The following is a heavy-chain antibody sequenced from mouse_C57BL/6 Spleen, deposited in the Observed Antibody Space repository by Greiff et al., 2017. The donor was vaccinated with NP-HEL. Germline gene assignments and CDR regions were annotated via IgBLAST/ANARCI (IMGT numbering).Heavy chain of an antibody. D-gene: IGHD2-3*01. Sequence: QVQLKQSGAELVRPGASVTLSCKASGYTFTDYEMHWVKQTPVHGLEWIGAIDPETGGTAYNQKFKGKAILTADKSSSTAYMELRGLTSVDSAVYYCTAGYYDYWGQGTTLTVSS. CDR1: GYTFTDYE. CDR3: TAGYYDY. CDR2: IDPETGGT. J-gene: IGHJ2*01. V-gene: IGHV1-15*01.